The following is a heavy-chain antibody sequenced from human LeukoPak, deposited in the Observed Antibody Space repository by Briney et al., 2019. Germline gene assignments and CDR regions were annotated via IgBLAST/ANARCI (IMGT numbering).Heavy chain of an antibody. V-gene: IGHV4-38-2*02. CDR1: GYSISSGYY. CDR3: AREPGYSSGWYAHYFDY. Sequence: TSETLSLTCAVSGYSISSGYYWGRIRQPPGKGLEWIGRIYTSGSTNYNPSLKSRVTISVDTSKNQFSLKLSSVTAADTAVYYCAREPGYSSGWYAHYFDYWGQGTLVTVSS. D-gene: IGHD6-19*01. J-gene: IGHJ4*02. CDR2: IYTSGST.